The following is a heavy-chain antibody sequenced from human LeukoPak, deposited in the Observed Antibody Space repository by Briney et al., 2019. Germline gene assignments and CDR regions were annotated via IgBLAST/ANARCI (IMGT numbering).Heavy chain of an antibody. CDR3: ARGLRRQWLVFRVGYMDV. V-gene: IGHV3-64*01. D-gene: IGHD6-19*01. CDR2: ISSNGGST. CDR1: GFTFSSYA. J-gene: IGHJ6*03. Sequence: QAGGSLRLSCAASGFTFSSYAMHWVRQAPGKGLEYVSAISSNGGSTYYANSVKGRFTISRDNSKNTLYLQMGSLRAEDMAVYYCARGLRRQWLVFRVGYMDVWGKGTTVTVSS.